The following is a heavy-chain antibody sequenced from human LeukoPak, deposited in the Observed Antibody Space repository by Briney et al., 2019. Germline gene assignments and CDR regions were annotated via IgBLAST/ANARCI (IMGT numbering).Heavy chain of an antibody. CDR2: ISSSSSYI. CDR3: ARDGSGLRFLEWLLSD. D-gene: IGHD3-3*01. CDR1: GFTFSSYS. Sequence: PGGSLRLSCAASGFTFSSYSMNWVRQAPGKGLEWVSSISSSSSYIYYADSVKGRFTISRDNAKNSLYLQMNSLRAEDTAVYYCARDGSGLRFLEWLLSDWGQGTLVTVSS. J-gene: IGHJ4*02. V-gene: IGHV3-21*01.